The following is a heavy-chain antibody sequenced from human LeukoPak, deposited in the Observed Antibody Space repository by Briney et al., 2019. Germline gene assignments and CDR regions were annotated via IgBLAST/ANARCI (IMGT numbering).Heavy chain of an antibody. J-gene: IGHJ4*02. V-gene: IGHV4-59*12. D-gene: IGHD3-10*01. CDR3: ARDPTPYYYGSGSQYYFDY. CDR1: GGSISSYY. CDR2: IYHSGSA. Sequence: SETLSLTCTVSGGSISSYYWSWIRQPPGKGLEWIGSIYHSGSAYYNPSLKSRVTISVDTSKNQFSLKLSSVTAADTAVYYCARDPTPYYYGSGSQYYFDYWGQGTLVTVSS.